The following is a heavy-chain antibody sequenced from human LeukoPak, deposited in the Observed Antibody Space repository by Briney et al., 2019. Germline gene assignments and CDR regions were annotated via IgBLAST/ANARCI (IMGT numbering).Heavy chain of an antibody. J-gene: IGHJ1*01. CDR1: GGSISNYY. CDR2: IYYSGST. V-gene: IGHV4-59*01. D-gene: IGHD3-22*01. CDR3: ARDHYYNSSGYTFRY. Sequence: SETLSLTCTVSGGSISNYYWSWIRQSSGKGLEWIGYIYYSGSTNYNPSLKSRVTISVDTSKSQFSLKLTSVTAADTAVYYCARDHYYNSSGYTFRYWGQGTLVSVSS.